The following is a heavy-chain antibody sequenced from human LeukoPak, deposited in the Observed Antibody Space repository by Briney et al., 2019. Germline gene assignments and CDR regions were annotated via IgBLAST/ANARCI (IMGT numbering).Heavy chain of an antibody. CDR2: ISAYNGNT. V-gene: IGHV1-18*01. CDR1: GYTFTSYG. CDR3: ARADYSNYVVDY. J-gene: IGHJ4*02. D-gene: IGHD4-11*01. Sequence: ASVTVSCKASGYTFTSYGISWVRQAPGQGLEWMGWISAYNGNTNYAQKLQGRVTMTTDTSTSTAYMELRSLRSDDTAVYYCARADYSNYVVDYWGQGTLVTVSS.